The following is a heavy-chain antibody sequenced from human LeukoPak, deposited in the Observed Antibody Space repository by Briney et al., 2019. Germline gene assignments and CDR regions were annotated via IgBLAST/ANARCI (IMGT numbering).Heavy chain of an antibody. CDR3: ARDFSSKNWFDT. Sequence: SETLSLTCTVSGGSISNYYWSWIRQPAGEGLEWIGRVYSNGNTNYNPSLKSRVTLSTDRSKNQVSLKLTSVTAADTATYYCARDFSSKNWFDTWGQGTLVTVSS. D-gene: IGHD2/OR15-2a*01. CDR1: GGSISNYY. V-gene: IGHV4-4*07. CDR2: VYSNGNT. J-gene: IGHJ5*02.